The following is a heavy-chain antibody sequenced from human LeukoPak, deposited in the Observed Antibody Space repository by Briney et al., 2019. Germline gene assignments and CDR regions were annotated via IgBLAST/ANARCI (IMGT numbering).Heavy chain of an antibody. CDR1: GYTFSIYL. D-gene: IGHD6-6*01. J-gene: IGHJ4*02. CDR2: INPNSGGT. CDR3: AILGSSSGNY. V-gene: IGHV1-2*02. Sequence: ASVKVSCKASGYTFSIYLMHWVRQAPGQGLEWMGWINPNSGGTNYAQKFQGRVTMTRDTSLSTAYMELSRLRSDDTAVYYCAILGSSSGNYWGQGTLVTVSS.